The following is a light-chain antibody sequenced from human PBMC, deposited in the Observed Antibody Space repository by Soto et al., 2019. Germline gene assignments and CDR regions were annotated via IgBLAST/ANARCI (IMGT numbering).Light chain of an antibody. CDR2: DVS. CDR3: CSYGGRGNYVE. Sequence: QSALTQPRSVSGAPGQSVTISCTGTSSDVGAYNYVSWYQHHPGTAPKLMISDVSKRPSGVPDRFSGSKSGATAYLTISGLEEDDDADYYCCSYGGRGNYVEIGGGTKLTVL. J-gene: IGLJ2*01. V-gene: IGLV2-11*01. CDR1: SSDVGAYNY.